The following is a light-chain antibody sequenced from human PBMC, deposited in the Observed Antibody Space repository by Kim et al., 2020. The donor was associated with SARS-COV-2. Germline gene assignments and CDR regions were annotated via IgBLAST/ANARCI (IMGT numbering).Light chain of an antibody. J-gene: IGLJ2*01. V-gene: IGLV6-57*03. CDR2: DDD. CDR1: SGRIDDNY. Sequence: NPVTISCTRSSGRIDDNYVQWYQQRPGGVPTTVIYDDDQRPSGVSDRFSGSIDNSSNSASLTISGLRTEDEADYYCQSYNRDNVIFGGGTKLTVL. CDR3: QSYNRDNVI.